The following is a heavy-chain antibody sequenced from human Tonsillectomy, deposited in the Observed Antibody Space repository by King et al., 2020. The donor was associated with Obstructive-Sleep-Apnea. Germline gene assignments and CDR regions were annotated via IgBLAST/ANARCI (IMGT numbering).Heavy chain of an antibody. CDR2: IREKTNSYTT. J-gene: IGHJ3*02. Sequence: VQLVESGGGLVQPGGSLRLSCVASGLDFSNHYMDWVRQAPGKGLEWVGRIREKTNSYTTQYAASVKDRFTISRDDSKNSLYLQMKSLKTEDTAVYYCARYRGRYHALDIWGQGTMVTLS. CDR1: GLDFSNHY. V-gene: IGHV3-72*01. CDR3: ARYRGRYHALDI. D-gene: IGHD1-26*01.